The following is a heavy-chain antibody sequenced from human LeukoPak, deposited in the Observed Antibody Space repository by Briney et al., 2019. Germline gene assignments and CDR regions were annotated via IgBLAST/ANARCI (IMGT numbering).Heavy chain of an antibody. Sequence: SETLSLTCTVSGGSISSSSYYWGWIRQPPGKGLEWIGSIYYSGSTYYNPSLKSRVTISVDTSKNQFSLKLSSVTAADTAVYYCARPGVRGVTLEGGVDYWGQGTLVTVSS. V-gene: IGHV4-39*01. CDR1: GGSISSSSYY. CDR2: IYYSGST. D-gene: IGHD3-10*01. J-gene: IGHJ4*02. CDR3: ARPGVRGVTLEGGVDY.